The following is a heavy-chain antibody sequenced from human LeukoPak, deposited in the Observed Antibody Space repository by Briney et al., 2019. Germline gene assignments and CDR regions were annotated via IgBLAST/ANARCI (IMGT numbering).Heavy chain of an antibody. CDR1: GFTFNNYE. CDR3: ARGCSSTSCFDY. D-gene: IGHD2-2*01. V-gene: IGHV3-48*03. Sequence: GGSLRLSCAASGFTFNNYEMNWVRQAPGKGMEWVSYISDSDSTIYYADSVKGRFTISRDNAKNSLYLQMNSLRAEDTAVYYCARGCSSTSCFDYWGQGTLVTVSS. CDR2: ISDSDSTI. J-gene: IGHJ4*02.